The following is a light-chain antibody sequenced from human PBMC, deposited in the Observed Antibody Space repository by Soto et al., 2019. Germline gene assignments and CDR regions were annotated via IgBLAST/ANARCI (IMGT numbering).Light chain of an antibody. CDR3: AAWDDSLSGPV. V-gene: IGLV1-47*01. CDR1: SYNIGSNY. Sequence: QSVLTQPPSASGTPGQRVTISCSGSSYNIGSNYVYWYRQLPGTAPKLLIYRNNQRPSGVPDRFSGSKSGTSGSLAISGLRSEDEADYYCAAWDDSLSGPVFGGGTQLTVL. CDR2: RNN. J-gene: IGLJ7*01.